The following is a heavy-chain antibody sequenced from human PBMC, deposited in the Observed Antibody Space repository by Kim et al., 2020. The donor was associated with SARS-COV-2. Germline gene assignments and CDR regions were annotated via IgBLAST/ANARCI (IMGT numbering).Heavy chain of an antibody. CDR1: GFTFSSHW. V-gene: IGHV3-74*01. CDR2: INSDGTTT. CDR3: VRRQFTSGWYYFDY. Sequence: GGSLRLSCAASGFTFSSHWMHWVRQAPGKGLVWVSRINSDGTTTSYGDSVKCRFTISRDNAKNTLYLQMNSLRAEDTAVYYCVRRQFTSGWYYFDYWGQGTLVTVSS. D-gene: IGHD6-19*01. J-gene: IGHJ4*02.